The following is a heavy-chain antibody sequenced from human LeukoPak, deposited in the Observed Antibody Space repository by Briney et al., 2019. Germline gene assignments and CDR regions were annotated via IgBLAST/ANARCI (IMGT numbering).Heavy chain of an antibody. V-gene: IGHV3-23*01. J-gene: IGHJ4*02. Sequence: GGSLRLSCAASGFTFSSYAMSWVRQAPGKGLEWVSDINGSGSRTYYVDSVKGRFTISRDNSRNTLYLQMNSLRAEDTAVYYCAKLDYYDSSGAPRGYWGQGTLVTVSS. D-gene: IGHD3-22*01. CDR1: GFTFSSYA. CDR3: AKLDYYDSSGAPRGY. CDR2: INGSGSRT.